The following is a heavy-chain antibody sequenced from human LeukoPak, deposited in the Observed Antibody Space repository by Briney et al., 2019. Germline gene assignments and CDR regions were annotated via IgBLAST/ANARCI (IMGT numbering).Heavy chain of an antibody. D-gene: IGHD2/OR15-2a*01. V-gene: IGHV3-43*02. J-gene: IGHJ4*02. Sequence: PGGSLRLSCAASGFNFRDFSMHWVRQVPGQGLEWVSLVSGDCDTTHYADSLKGRFTISRDNNKNSVFLHMNSLRIEDTAFYYCAKGNNSLSYNFDYWGQGALVTVSS. CDR1: GFNFRDFS. CDR2: VSGDCDTT. CDR3: AKGNNSLSYNFDY.